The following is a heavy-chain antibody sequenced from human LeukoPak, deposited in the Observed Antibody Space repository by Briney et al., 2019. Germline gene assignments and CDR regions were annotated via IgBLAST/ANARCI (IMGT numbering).Heavy chain of an antibody. CDR3: ARCSGWAFKN. V-gene: IGHV3-21*01. D-gene: IGHD6-19*01. Sequence: RTGGSLRLSCAASGFTFSTYTMNWVRQAPGKGLEWVSSISSSSYFIYYADSVRGRFTISRDSAKNSLYLQMDSLRVEDTAIYYCARCSGWAFKNWGQGTLVTVSS. CDR2: ISSSSYFI. CDR1: GFTFSTYT. J-gene: IGHJ4*02.